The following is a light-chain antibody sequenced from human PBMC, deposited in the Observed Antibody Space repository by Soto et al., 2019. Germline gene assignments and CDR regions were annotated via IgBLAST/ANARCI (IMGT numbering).Light chain of an antibody. V-gene: IGLV2-14*01. CDR2: EVS. J-gene: IGLJ1*01. CDR3: SSYTTSSPYV. Sequence: QSVLTQPASVSGSPGQSITISCTGTSSDVGGYKYLSWYQQHPGKAPKLIIFEVSNRPSGVSHRFSGSKSGNTASLTISGLQAEDEADYYCSSYTTSSPYVFGTGTKVTVL. CDR1: SSDVGGYKY.